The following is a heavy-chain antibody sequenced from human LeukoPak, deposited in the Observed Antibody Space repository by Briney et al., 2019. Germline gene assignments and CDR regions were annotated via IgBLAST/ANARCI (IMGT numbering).Heavy chain of an antibody. V-gene: IGHV3-23*01. CDR3: AKLSLAGPTLHAFDI. D-gene: IGHD6-19*01. CDR1: GFTFSSYA. Sequence: GGSLRLSCAASGFTFSSYAMGWVRQAPGKGLEWVSAISGSGGSTYYADSVKGRFTISRDNSKNTLYLQMNSLRAEDTAVYYCAKLSLAGPTLHAFDIWGQGTMVTVSS. J-gene: IGHJ3*02. CDR2: ISGSGGST.